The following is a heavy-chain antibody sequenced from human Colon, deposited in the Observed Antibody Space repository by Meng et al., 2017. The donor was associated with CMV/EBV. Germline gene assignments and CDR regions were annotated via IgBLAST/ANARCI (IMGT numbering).Heavy chain of an antibody. J-gene: IGHJ5*02. CDR2: ISAYNGNT. V-gene: IGHV1-18*01. CDR3: ARTPNKARHGWLDP. Sequence: SGYTFSSYGISWVRQAPGQGLEWMGWISAYNGNTNYAQKLQDRVTMTTDTSTSTAYMELRSLRSDDTAVYYCARTPNKARHGWLDPWGQGTLVTVSS. CDR1: GYTFSSYG.